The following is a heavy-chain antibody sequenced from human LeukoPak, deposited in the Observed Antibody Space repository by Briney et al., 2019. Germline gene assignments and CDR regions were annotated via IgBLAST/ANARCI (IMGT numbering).Heavy chain of an antibody. V-gene: IGHV3-30*18. CDR3: GKDWAPYCGGDCYFNY. D-gene: IGHD2-21*02. J-gene: IGHJ4*02. CDR2: ISYDGSNK. CDR1: GFIFNNYG. Sequence: PGGSLRLSCAASGFIFNNYGMHWVRQAPGKGLEWVAVISYDGSNKNYADSVKGRFTISRDSSKNTVYLQMNSLRVEDTAVYYCGKDWAPYCGGDCYFNYWGQGTLVTVSS.